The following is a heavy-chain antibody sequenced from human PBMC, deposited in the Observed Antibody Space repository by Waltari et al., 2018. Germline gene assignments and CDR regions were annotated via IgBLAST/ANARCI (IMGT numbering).Heavy chain of an antibody. Sequence: QVQLQESGPGLVKPSETLSLTCTVSGGSISSYYWSWIRQPPGKGLEWIGYIYYSGSTNYNPSLKSRVTISVDTSKNQFSLKLSSVTAADTAVYYCASASLEPTANYYYYYYMDVWGKGTTVTVSS. CDR2: IYYSGST. J-gene: IGHJ6*03. V-gene: IGHV4-59*01. D-gene: IGHD1-1*01. CDR3: ASASLEPTANYYYYYYMDV. CDR1: GGSISSYY.